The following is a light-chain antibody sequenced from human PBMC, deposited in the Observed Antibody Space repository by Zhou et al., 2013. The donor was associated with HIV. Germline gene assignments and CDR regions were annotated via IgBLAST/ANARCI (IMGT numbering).Light chain of an antibody. CDR2: GAS. CDR1: HTIGDY. Sequence: IQMTQSPSYLSASVGDRITITCRASHTIGDYLNWYQQKPGTVPKLLIYGASYLQRGVPSRFSGSGSGTSFTLTISSLQRDDFATYFCQQSYSGPQFTFGQGTKVE. J-gene: IGKJ2*01. CDR3: QQSYSGPQFT. V-gene: IGKV1-39*01.